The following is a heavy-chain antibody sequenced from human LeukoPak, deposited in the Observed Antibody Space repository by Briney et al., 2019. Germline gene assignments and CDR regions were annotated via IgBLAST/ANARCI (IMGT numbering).Heavy chain of an antibody. Sequence: SVTVSCKASGGTFSSYAISWVRQAPGQGLEWMGGIIPIFGTANYAQKFQGRVTITADESTGTAYMELSSLRSEDTAVYYCARAVAPYYYGSGSSRIGVDYWGQGTLVTVSS. V-gene: IGHV1-69*13. D-gene: IGHD3-10*01. CDR2: IIPIFGTA. J-gene: IGHJ4*02. CDR1: GGTFSSYA. CDR3: ARAVAPYYYGSGSSRIGVDY.